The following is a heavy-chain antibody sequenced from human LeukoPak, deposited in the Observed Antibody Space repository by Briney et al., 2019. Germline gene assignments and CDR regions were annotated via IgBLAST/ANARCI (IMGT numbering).Heavy chain of an antibody. D-gene: IGHD2-2*02. CDR2: INPSGGST. J-gene: IGHJ3*02. V-gene: IGHV1-46*01. CDR3: ARVGQDIVVVPAAIRGSDDAFDI. Sequence: ASVKVSCKASGYTFTSYYMHWVRQAPGQGLEWMGIINPSGGSTSYAQKFQGRVTMTRDTSTSTVYMELSSLRSEDTAVYYCARVGQDIVVVPAAIRGSDDAFDIWGQGTMVTVSS. CDR1: GYTFTSYY.